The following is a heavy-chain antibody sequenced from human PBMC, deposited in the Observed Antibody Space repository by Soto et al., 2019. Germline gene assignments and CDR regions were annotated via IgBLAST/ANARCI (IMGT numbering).Heavy chain of an antibody. J-gene: IGHJ6*02. CDR3: ARATWGVYGMDV. CDR2: ISSSSYTI. D-gene: IGHD3-16*01. CDR1: GFTFSSYS. Sequence: GGSLRLSCAASGFTFSSYSMNWVRQAPGKGLEWVSFISSSSYTIYYADSVKGRFTISRDNAKNSLYLQMNSLRDEDTAVYYCARATWGVYGMDVWGQGTTVTVSS. V-gene: IGHV3-48*02.